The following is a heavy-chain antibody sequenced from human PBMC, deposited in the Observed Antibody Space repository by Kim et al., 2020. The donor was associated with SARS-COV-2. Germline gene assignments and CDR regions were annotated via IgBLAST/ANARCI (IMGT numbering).Heavy chain of an antibody. D-gene: IGHD2-2*01. Sequence: YYAGSVKGRFTISRDNSKNTLYLQMNSLRAEDTAVYYCARVVVPAATIDYWGQGTLVTVSS. V-gene: IGHV3-53*01. CDR3: ARVVVPAATIDY. J-gene: IGHJ4*02.